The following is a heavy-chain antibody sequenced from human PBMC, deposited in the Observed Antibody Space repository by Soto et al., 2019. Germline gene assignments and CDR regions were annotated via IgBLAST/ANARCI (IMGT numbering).Heavy chain of an antibody. CDR3: VRAHYGDFY. Sequence: PGGSLRLSCAASGFTFNIYWMTWVRQAPGKGLEWVANINQGGSEKNYVDSVEGRFTISRDNAKSSLYLQMNSLGGEDTAVYYCVRAHYGDFYWGQGALVTVSS. D-gene: IGHD4-17*01. J-gene: IGHJ4*02. CDR1: GFTFNIYW. V-gene: IGHV3-7*01. CDR2: INQGGSEK.